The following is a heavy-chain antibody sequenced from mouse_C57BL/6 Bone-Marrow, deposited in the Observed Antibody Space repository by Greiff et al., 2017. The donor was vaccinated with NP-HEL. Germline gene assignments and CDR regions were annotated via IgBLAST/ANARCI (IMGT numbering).Heavy chain of an antibody. CDR3: ARGYYGSSSWFAY. D-gene: IGHD1-1*01. CDR1: GYTFTSYW. J-gene: IGHJ3*01. CDR2: INPSSGYT. V-gene: IGHV1-7*01. Sequence: QVQLQQSGAELAKPGASVKLSCKASGYTFTSYWMHWVKQRPGQGLEWIGYINPSSGYTKYNQKFKDKATLTADKSSSTADMQLSSLTYEDSAVEYCARGYYGSSSWFAYWGQGTLVTGSA.